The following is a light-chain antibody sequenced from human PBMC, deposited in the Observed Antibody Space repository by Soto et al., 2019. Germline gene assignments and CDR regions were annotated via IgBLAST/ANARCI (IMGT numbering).Light chain of an antibody. J-gene: IGLJ1*01. V-gene: IGLV1-51*01. CDR3: GTWDTSLPACV. CDR2: DDN. CDR1: ASNIGNTS. Sequence: QSVLSQPPSVSAAPGQRDTISCSGSASNIGNTSVSWYQQLPGAAPKLPIYDDNNRPSGIPDRFSGYKSGTSATLCITGLQTGDEADYYCGTWDTSLPACVFGPGTKVTVL.